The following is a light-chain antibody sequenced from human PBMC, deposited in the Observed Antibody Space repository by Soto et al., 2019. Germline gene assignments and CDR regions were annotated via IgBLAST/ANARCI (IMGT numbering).Light chain of an antibody. CDR2: KAS. Sequence: IHMTQSPSNLSGSVGDRVTITCRASQTISSWLAWYQQKQWKAPKLLIYKASTLKSGVPSRFSGSGYGTEFNLTISSLQPDDFATYYCQHYNSYSEAFGQGTKVDI. CDR3: QHYNSYSEA. J-gene: IGKJ1*01. V-gene: IGKV1-5*03. CDR1: QTISSW.